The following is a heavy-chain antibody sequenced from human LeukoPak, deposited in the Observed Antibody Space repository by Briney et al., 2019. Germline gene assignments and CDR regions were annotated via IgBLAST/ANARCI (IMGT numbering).Heavy chain of an antibody. J-gene: IGHJ4*02. CDR1: GFTFSNYA. CDR2: IYYSGST. CDR3: ARRALSGWYYFDY. D-gene: IGHD6-19*01. Sequence: GSLRLSCAASGFTFSNYAIHWVRQPPGKGLEWIGYIYYSGSTNYNPSLKSRVTISVDTSKNQFSLKLSSVTAADTAVYYCARRALSGWYYFDYWGQGTLVTVSS. V-gene: IGHV4-59*08.